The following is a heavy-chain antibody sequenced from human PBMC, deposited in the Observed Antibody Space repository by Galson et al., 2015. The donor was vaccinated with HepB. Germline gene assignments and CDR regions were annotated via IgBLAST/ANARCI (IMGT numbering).Heavy chain of an antibody. D-gene: IGHD3-10*02. V-gene: IGHV1-18*04. CDR1: GYTFSTYY. CDR2: ISTNSGNT. Sequence: SVKVSCKASGYTFSTYYIHWVRQAPGQGLEWMGWISTNSGNTYYAQKFQDRLIMTTERSTSTAYMELRSLTSDDTAFYYCARDVRYAFEMWGQGTMVTVS. CDR3: ARDVRYAFEM. J-gene: IGHJ3*02.